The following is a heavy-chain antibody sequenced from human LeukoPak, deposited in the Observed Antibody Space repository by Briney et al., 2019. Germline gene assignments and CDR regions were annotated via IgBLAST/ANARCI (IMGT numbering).Heavy chain of an antibody. CDR2: VYSSGST. Sequence: PSETLSLTCSVSGGSIRSYYWSWIRQSPGKGLEWLGCVYSSGSTKYNPSLKSRVTISVDTSKNQFALKLSSVTAADTAVYYCARDPSAAAGFFDFWSQGTLVTVSS. CDR1: GGSIRSYY. D-gene: IGHD6-13*01. J-gene: IGHJ4*02. CDR3: ARDPSAAAGFFDF. V-gene: IGHV4-59*01.